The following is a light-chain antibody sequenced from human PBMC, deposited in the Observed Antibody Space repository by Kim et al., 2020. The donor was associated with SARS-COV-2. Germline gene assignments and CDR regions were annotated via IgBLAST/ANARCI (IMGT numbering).Light chain of an antibody. Sequence: DIAMTQSPDSLAVSLGERATFNCKSSQSVLYNSNKKNYLAWYQQKPGQAPRLLIYWASTRESGVPERFSGSGSGTDFTLTISSLQAEDVAVYFCQQYYSTPPTFGPGTKVDIK. V-gene: IGKV4-1*01. CDR1: QSVLYNSNKKNY. CDR3: QQYYSTPPT. CDR2: WAS. J-gene: IGKJ3*01.